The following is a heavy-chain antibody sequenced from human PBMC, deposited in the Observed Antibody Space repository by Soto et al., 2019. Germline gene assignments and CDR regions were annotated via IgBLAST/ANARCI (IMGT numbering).Heavy chain of an antibody. Sequence: GGSLRLSCAASGFTFSSYWMSWVRQAPGKGLEWVANIRQDGGEKYYVGSVTGRFTISRDNAKDSLFLQMQTLRAEDTAVYYCARIYDFWSGFGHYGMHVWGQATTVTVPS. D-gene: IGHD3-3*01. CDR2: IRQDGGEK. CDR3: ARIYDFWSGFGHYGMHV. V-gene: IGHV3-7*01. CDR1: GFTFSSYW. J-gene: IGHJ6*02.